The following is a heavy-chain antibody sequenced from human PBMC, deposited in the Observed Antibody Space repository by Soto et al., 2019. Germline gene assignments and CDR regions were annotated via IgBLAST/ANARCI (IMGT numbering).Heavy chain of an antibody. CDR1: GFTFSSYS. D-gene: IGHD3-9*01. J-gene: IGHJ6*03. V-gene: IGHV3-21*01. CDR3: ARVAPDYDILTGYYFTVMDV. CDR2: ISSGSTYI. Sequence: GGSLRLSCAASGFTFSSYSMNWVRQAPGKGLEWVSSISSGSTYIFYADSVKGRFTISRDNAKKSLYLQMNSLRAEDMAVYYCARVAPDYDILTGYYFTVMDVWGKGTTVTVSS.